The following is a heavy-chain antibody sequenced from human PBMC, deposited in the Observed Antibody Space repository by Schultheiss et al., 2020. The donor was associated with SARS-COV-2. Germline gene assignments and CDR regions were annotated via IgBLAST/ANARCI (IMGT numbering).Heavy chain of an antibody. J-gene: IGHJ3*01. CDR3: AILGFGYAFEL. CDR2: YHPEHGET. Sequence: ASVKVSCRVSGYTLAAFSMQWVRRAPGKGLEWMGGYHPEHGETIYAQKFRARVSMTEDTSTDTAYMDLRTLTSEDTAVYYCAILGFGYAFELWGQGTMVT. V-gene: IGHV1-24*01. CDR1: GYTLAAFS. D-gene: IGHD3-10*01.